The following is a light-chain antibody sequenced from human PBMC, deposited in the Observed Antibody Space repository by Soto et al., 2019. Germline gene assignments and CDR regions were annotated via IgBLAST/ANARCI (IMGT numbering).Light chain of an antibody. J-gene: IGLJ1*01. CDR2: DVG. CDR3: CSYAGGYNFL. Sequence: QSALTQPRSVSGSPGQSVTISCTGTSSDIGGYNYVSWYQQHPGKVPKVMIYDVGQRPSGVPDRFSGSKSGNTASLTISGLQAEDEADYYCCSYAGGYNFLFGTGTKLTVL. CDR1: SSDIGGYNY. V-gene: IGLV2-11*01.